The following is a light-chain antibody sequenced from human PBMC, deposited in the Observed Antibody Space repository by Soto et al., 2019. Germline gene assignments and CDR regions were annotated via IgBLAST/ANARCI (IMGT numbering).Light chain of an antibody. V-gene: IGLV2-14*01. J-gene: IGLJ1*01. CDR3: TSYTSGSLYV. Sequence: QSVLTQPASVSGSPGQSITISCTGTSSDFGAYNYVSWYQQYPGKVPKLLIYNVSNRLSGVSNRFSGSKSGNTASLTISGLQAEDEADYFCTSYTSGSLYVFGTGTKVTVL. CDR2: NVS. CDR1: SSDFGAYNY.